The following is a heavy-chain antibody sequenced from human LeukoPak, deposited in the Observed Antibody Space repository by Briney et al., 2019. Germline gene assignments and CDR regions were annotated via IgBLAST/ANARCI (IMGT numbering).Heavy chain of an antibody. D-gene: IGHD1-7*01. Sequence: SVKVSCKASGGTFSSYAISWVRQAPGQGLGWMGRIIPIFGTANYAQKFQGRVTITTDESTSTAYMELSSLRSEDTAVYYCARRAEVYNWNYADAFDIWGQGTMVTVSS. CDR2: IIPIFGTA. CDR3: ARRAEVYNWNYADAFDI. J-gene: IGHJ3*02. CDR1: GGTFSSYA. V-gene: IGHV1-69*05.